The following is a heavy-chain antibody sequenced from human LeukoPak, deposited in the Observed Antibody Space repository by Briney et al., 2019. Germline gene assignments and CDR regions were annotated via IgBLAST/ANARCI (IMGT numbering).Heavy chain of an antibody. V-gene: IGHV3-9*01. Sequence: PGGSQRLSCAASGFTFSSYEMNWVRQAPGKGLEWVSGISWNSGNIGYADSVKGRFTISRDNAKNSLYLQMNSLRAEDTAVYYCARDREGLAAAAFLDYWGQGTLVTVSS. CDR2: ISWNSGNI. J-gene: IGHJ4*02. CDR1: GFTFSSYE. CDR3: ARDREGLAAAAFLDY. D-gene: IGHD6-13*01.